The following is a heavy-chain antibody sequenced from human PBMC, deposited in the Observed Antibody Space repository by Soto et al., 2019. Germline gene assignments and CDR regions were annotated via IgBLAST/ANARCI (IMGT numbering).Heavy chain of an antibody. CDR3: ARRYCACDNCPLFCYFVDL. V-gene: IGHV1-69*01. CDR1: GGTFNKSA. J-gene: IGHJ6*02. CDR2: IIPLFRSA. D-gene: IGHD2-21*02. Sequence: VQLVQSGAEVKKTGSSVKVSCKASGGTFNKSAFSWERQAPGQGFEWMGGIIPLFRSANYAQRFRGRIKMTADEYTSTVYLYLNDLRSDDTAVYYGARRYCACDNCPLFCYFVDLWGLGTTVTVSS.